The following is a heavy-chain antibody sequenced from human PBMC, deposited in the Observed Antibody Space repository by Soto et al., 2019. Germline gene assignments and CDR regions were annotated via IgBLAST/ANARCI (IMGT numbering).Heavy chain of an antibody. CDR3: ARAPKVSGSSQTRPDF. D-gene: IGHD6-6*01. J-gene: IGHJ4*02. V-gene: IGHV4-34*01. CDR1: SGSFSGYY. CDR2: ISQSGNT. Sequence: SETLSLTCSIYSGSFSGYYWSWIRQPPGKGLEWIGEISQSGNTNYSPSLESRVSISIDTSKKQFSLNLASVSAADTAVYYCARAPKVSGSSQTRPDFWGQGTLVTVSS.